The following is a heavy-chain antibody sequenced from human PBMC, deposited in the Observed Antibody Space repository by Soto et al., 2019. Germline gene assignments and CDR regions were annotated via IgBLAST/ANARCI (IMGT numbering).Heavy chain of an antibody. CDR2: IYYTGRT. CDR3: ARDSPFRGLDY. CDR1: GGSITSSGYY. Sequence: PSETLSLTCSVSGGSITSSGYYWGWIRQSPRKGLEWIGSIYYTGRTYYNPSLKSRVTLSVDRSKNQFPLKLSSVTAADTAVYYCARDSPFRGLDYWGQGTLVTVSS. D-gene: IGHD3-10*01. J-gene: IGHJ4*02. V-gene: IGHV4-39*06.